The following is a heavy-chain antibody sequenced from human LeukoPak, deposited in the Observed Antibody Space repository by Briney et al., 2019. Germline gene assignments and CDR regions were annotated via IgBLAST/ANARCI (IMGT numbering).Heavy chain of an antibody. Sequence: SVKVSCKASGGTFSSYAISWVRQAPGQGLEWMGGIIPIFGTANYAQKFQGRVTITADKSTSTAYMELSSLRSEGTAVYYCAREGAEVAVISPYYYGSGSYHNWFDPWGQGTLVTVSS. CDR2: IIPIFGTA. CDR3: AREGAEVAVISPYYYGSGSYHNWFDP. J-gene: IGHJ5*02. V-gene: IGHV1-69*06. D-gene: IGHD3-10*01. CDR1: GGTFSSYA.